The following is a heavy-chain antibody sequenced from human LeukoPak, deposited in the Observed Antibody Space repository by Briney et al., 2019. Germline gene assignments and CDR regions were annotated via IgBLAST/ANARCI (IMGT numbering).Heavy chain of an antibody. J-gene: IGHJ5*02. CDR3: ARSSPKLRFLEWLSGTNWFDP. V-gene: IGHV4-30-2*01. D-gene: IGHD3-3*01. Sequence: SETLSLTCVVSGDSISGGGYYWSWIRQPPGKGLEWIAFIYHSGTAYYNPSLKSRVAISVDVSKNQFSLKMNSVTAADTAVYYCARSSPKLRFLEWLSGTNWFDPWGQGTLVTVSS. CDR1: GDSISGGGYY. CDR2: IYHSGTA.